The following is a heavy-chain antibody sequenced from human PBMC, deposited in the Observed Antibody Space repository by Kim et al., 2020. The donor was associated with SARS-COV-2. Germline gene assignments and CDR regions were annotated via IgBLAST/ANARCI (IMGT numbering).Heavy chain of an antibody. CDR2: ISGSGGST. CDR1: GFTFSSYA. J-gene: IGHJ4*02. Sequence: GGSLRLSCAASGFTFSSYAMSWVRQAPGKGLEWVSAISGSGGSTYYADSVKGRFTISRDNSKNTLYLQMNSLRAEDTAVYYCAKDRMVYSYGSYYFDYWGQGTLVTVSS. CDR3: AKDRMVYSYGSYYFDY. V-gene: IGHV3-23*01. D-gene: IGHD5-18*01.